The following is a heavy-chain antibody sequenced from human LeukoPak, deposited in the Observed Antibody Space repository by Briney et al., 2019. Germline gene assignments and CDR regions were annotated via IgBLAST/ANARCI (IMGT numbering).Heavy chain of an antibody. CDR3: ARHAYVRGSYRFYYFDY. CDR2: IYYSGST. D-gene: IGHD3-16*02. J-gene: IGHJ4*02. Sequence: SETLSLTCTVSGGSIKSYYWSWIRQPPGKGLEWIGYIYYSGSTNYNPSLKSRVTISVDTSKNQFSLKLSSVTAADTAVYYCARHAYVRGSYRFYYFDYWGQGTLVTVSS. V-gene: IGHV4-59*08. CDR1: GGSIKSYY.